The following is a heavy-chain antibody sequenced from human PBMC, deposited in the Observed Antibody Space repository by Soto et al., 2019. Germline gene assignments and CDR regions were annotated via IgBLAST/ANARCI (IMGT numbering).Heavy chain of an antibody. J-gene: IGHJ6*02. CDR2: ISSSGGT. V-gene: IGHV4-61*01. D-gene: IGHD7-27*01. CDR1: GASVSSGSHY. CDR3: ARYLGTSGMDV. Sequence: QVQLQESGPGLVKPSETLSLTCTVSGASVSSGSHYWTWIRQPPGKGLEGIGYISSSGGTNYSPALKRRDTISPDAATTQFALIRGSVTAADTAVYCCARYLGTSGMDVWGQGTTVTVSS.